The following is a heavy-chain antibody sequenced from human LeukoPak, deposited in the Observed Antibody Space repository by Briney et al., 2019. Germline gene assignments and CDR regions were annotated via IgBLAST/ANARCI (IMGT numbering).Heavy chain of an antibody. CDR2: IYSGGST. CDR1: GFTFSDYH. D-gene: IGHD6-19*01. CDR3: ARGLSSGWYEGYFDY. V-gene: IGHV3-66*01. Sequence: GGSLRLSCAASGFTFSDYHMSWVRQAPGKGLEWVSVIYSGGSTYYADSVKGRFTISRDNSKNTLYLQMNSLRAEDTAVYYCARGLSSGWYEGYFDYWGQGTLVTVSS. J-gene: IGHJ4*02.